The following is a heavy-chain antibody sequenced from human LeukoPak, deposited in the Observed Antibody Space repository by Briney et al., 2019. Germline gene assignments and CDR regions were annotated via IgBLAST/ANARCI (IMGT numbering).Heavy chain of an antibody. V-gene: IGHV4-4*07. CDR3: ARLTAADYYYMDV. Sequence: SETLSLTCTVSGGSISTYYWTWIRQPTGKGLEWIGRIHTSGSTNYNPSLKSRVTISVDTSKNQFSLKLSSVTAADTAVYYCARLTAADYYYMDVWGKGTTVTISS. D-gene: IGHD6-13*01. CDR1: GGSISTYY. CDR2: IHTSGST. J-gene: IGHJ6*03.